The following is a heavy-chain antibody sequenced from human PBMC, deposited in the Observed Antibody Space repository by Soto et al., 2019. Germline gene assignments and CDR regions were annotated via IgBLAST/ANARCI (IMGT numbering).Heavy chain of an antibody. V-gene: IGHV3-74*01. CDR3: ARGDGERYDGSGYPGRH. D-gene: IGHD3-22*01. CDR2: IKSDGSGT. J-gene: IGHJ4*02. Sequence: EVQLVESGGGLVQPGESLTLSCAASGFPFSSYWMHWVRQAPGKGLVWVSRIKSDGSGTYYADSVQDRFTISRDNARNTVSLQRTSLRVEDTAVYFCARGDGERYDGSGYPGRHWGQGTLVTVSS. CDR1: GFPFSSYW.